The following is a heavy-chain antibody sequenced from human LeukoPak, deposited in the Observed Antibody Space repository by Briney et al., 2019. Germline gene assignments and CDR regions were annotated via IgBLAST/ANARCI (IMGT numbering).Heavy chain of an antibody. CDR3: AKDELRYFGWSSSSNDY. CDR2: IRYEGSNK. Sequence: GGSLRLSCAASGFTFSSYGMHWVRQAPGKGREWVAFIRYEGSNKYYADSVKGRFTISRDNSKNTLYLQMNSLRAEDTAVYYCAKDELRYFGWSSSSNDYWGQGTLVTVSS. D-gene: IGHD3-9*01. CDR1: GFTFSSYG. J-gene: IGHJ4*02. V-gene: IGHV3-30*02.